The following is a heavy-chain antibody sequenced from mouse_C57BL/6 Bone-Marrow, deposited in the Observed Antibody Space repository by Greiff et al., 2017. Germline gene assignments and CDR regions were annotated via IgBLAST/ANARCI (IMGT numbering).Heavy chain of an antibody. CDR3: ARRRKLTTVNYFDY. Sequence: QVQLQQSGAELAKPGASVKLSCKASGYTFTSYWMHWVHQRPGQGLEWIGYINPSGGYTKYNQKFKDKATLTADKSSSTAYMQLCSLTYEDSAVDYCARRRKLTTVNYFDYWGQGTTLTVSS. CDR1: GYTFTSYW. V-gene: IGHV1-7*01. J-gene: IGHJ2*01. D-gene: IGHD1-1*01. CDR2: INPSGGYT.